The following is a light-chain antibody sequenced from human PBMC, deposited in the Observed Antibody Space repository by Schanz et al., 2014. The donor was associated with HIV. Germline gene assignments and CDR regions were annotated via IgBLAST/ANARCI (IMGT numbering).Light chain of an antibody. V-gene: IGLV2-14*03. CDR1: SSDVGADNS. CDR2: DVT. CDR3: ASYTNSATVV. J-gene: IGLJ1*01. Sequence: QSALTQPASVSGSPGQSITISCTGTSSDVGADNSVSWYQQHPGRAPRLLVYDVTYRPSGVSNRFSGSKSGNTASLTISGLQPEDEADYYCASYTNSATVVFGTGTKLTVL.